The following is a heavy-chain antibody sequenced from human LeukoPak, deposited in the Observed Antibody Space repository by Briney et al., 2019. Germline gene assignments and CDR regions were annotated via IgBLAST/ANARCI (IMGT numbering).Heavy chain of an antibody. V-gene: IGHV1-18*01. CDR1: GYTFTSCG. CDR2: ISAYNGNT. J-gene: IGHJ4*02. CDR3: ARDPGYYGSSGYYRN. Sequence: ASVKVSCKASGYTFTSCGISWVRQAPGQGLEWMGWISAYNGNTNYAQKLQGRVTMTTDTSTSTAYMELRSLRSDDTAVYYCARDPGYYGSSGYYRNWGQGTLVTVSS. D-gene: IGHD3-22*01.